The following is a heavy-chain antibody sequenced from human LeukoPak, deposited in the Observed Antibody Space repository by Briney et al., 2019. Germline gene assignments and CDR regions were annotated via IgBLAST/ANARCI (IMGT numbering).Heavy chain of an antibody. V-gene: IGHV3-72*01. J-gene: IGHJ6*02. D-gene: IGHD4-17*01. CDR2: TRTKAKDYTT. Sequence: GGSLRLSCAASGFTFSDAWMNWVRQAPGKGVEWVARTRTKAKDYTTEYAASVKGRFTVSRDESMHSLYLQMNSLKTEDTAVYYCARGPTVTFNYHYGMDVWGQGTTVTVSS. CDR1: GFTFSDAW. CDR3: ARGPTVTFNYHYGMDV.